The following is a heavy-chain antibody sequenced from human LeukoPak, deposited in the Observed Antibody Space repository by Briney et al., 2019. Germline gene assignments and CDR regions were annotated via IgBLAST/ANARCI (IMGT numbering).Heavy chain of an antibody. V-gene: IGHV4-4*07. Sequence: SETLSLTCTVSSGSMNSYYWGWVRQPAGRGLEWLGRIYTTGKTDYDASLKSRLTMSVDTSKRQFSLNLRSVSTADTAIYSCARHGDTASHHFLDYWSQGTLVRVSS. J-gene: IGHJ4*02. D-gene: IGHD2-21*01. CDR3: ARHGDTASHHFLDY. CDR2: IYTTGKT. CDR1: SGSMNSYY.